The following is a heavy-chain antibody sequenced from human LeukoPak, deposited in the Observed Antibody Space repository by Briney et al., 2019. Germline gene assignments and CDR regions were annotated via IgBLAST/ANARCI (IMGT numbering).Heavy chain of an antibody. Sequence: SETLSLTCTVPGGPISSSSHYWGWIRQPPGKGLEWIGEINHSVSTNYNTSLKSRVTISVDTSKNQFSPKLSSVTAADTAVYYCAREFSPTSRITMVRGVPRGFDYWGQGTLVTVSS. J-gene: IGHJ4*02. CDR3: AREFSPTSRITMVRGVPRGFDY. V-gene: IGHV4-39*07. CDR1: GGPISSSSHY. CDR2: INHSVST. D-gene: IGHD3-10*01.